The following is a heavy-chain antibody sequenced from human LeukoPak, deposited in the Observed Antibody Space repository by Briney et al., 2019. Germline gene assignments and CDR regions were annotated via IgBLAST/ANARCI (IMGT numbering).Heavy chain of an antibody. CDR3: ARPYYDSSGYYYFDY. D-gene: IGHD3-22*01. J-gene: IGHJ4*02. CDR2: IYYSGST. CDR1: GFTFSSYW. Sequence: GSLRLSCAASGFTFSSYWMHWIRQPPGKGLEWIGSIYYSGSTYYNPSLKSRVTISVDTSKNQFSLKLSSVTAADTAVYYCARPYYDSSGYYYFDYWGQGTLVTVSS. V-gene: IGHV4-39*01.